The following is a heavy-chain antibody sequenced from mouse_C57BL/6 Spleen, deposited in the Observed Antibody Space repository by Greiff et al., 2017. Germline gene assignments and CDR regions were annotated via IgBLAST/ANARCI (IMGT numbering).Heavy chain of an antibody. CDR2: IYPGDGDT. J-gene: IGHJ3*01. CDR1: GYAFSSYW. Sequence: QVQLQQSGAVLVKPGASVKISCKASGYAFSSYWMNWVKQRPGKGLEWIGQIYPGDGDTNYNGKFKGKATLTADKSSSTAYMQLSSLTSEDSAVYYCARSGSGYSAWFAYWGQGTLVTVSA. V-gene: IGHV1-80*01. D-gene: IGHD3-2*02. CDR3: ARSGSGYSAWFAY.